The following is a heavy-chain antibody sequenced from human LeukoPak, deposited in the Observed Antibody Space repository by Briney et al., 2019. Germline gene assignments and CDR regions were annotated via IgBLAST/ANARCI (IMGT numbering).Heavy chain of an antibody. D-gene: IGHD6-13*01. CDR2: IYYSGST. CDR3: ARAYSSSWYVNWFDP. Sequence: PSETLSLTCTVSGGSFSSYYWSWIRQPPGKGLEWIGYIYYSGSTNYNPSLKSRVTISVDTSKNQFSLKLSSVTAADTAVYYCARAYSSSWYVNWFDPWGQGTLVTVSS. CDR1: GGSFSSYY. V-gene: IGHV4-59*01. J-gene: IGHJ5*02.